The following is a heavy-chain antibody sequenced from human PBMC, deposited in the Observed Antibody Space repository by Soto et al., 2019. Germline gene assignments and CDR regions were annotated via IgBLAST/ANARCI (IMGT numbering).Heavy chain of an antibody. CDR1: GYTFTSYA. Sequence: QVQLVQSGAEEKKPGASVKVSCKASGYTFTSYAMHWVRQAPGQRLEWMGWINAGNGNTKYSQKFQGRVTITRDTTASTVYLELSSLRSEDTAVYYCARSIVVVTALDYWGQGTLVPVSS. V-gene: IGHV1-3*05. D-gene: IGHD2-21*02. J-gene: IGHJ4*02. CDR3: ARSIVVVTALDY. CDR2: INAGNGNT.